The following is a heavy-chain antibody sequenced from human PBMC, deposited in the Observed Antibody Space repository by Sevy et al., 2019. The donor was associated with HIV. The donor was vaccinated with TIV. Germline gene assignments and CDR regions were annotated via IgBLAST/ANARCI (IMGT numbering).Heavy chain of an antibody. V-gene: IGHV1-69*13. CDR2: IIPIFGTT. Sequence: ASVKVSSKASGGTFSRSAISWMRQAPGQGLEWMGGIIPIFGTTNYARNFQGRLTITADESTSAAYMELSSLTSEDSAVYYCARLGAAGLAGWFDPWGQGTLVTVSS. CDR3: ARLGAAGLAGWFDP. CDR1: GGTFSRSA. D-gene: IGHD6-13*01. J-gene: IGHJ5*02.